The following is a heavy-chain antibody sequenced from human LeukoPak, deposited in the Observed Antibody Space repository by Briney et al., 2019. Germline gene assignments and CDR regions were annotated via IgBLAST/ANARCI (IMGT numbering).Heavy chain of an antibody. Sequence: GGSLRLSCAASGFTFDDYGMHWVRQAPGKGLEWVSLISWDGSSTYYAASVKGRFTISRDNSKNTLYLQMNSLRVEDTAIYYCAKTWEPKFGFDQWGQGTLVTVSS. D-gene: IGHD1-26*01. J-gene: IGHJ4*02. CDR2: ISWDGSST. CDR3: AKTWEPKFGFDQ. CDR1: GFTFDDYG. V-gene: IGHV3-43D*03.